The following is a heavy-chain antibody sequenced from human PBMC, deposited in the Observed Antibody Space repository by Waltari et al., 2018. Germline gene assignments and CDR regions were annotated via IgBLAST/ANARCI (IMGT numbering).Heavy chain of an antibody. CDR1: GYSISSGYY. J-gene: IGHJ4*02. Sequence: QVQLQESGPGLVKPSETLSLTCAVSGYSISSGYYWGWIRQPPGKGLEWIGSIYHSGSSYYNPSLKSRVTISVETSKNQFSLKLSSVTAADTAVYYCARDQSYYGSGSYVFDYWGQGTLVTVSS. D-gene: IGHD3-10*01. CDR2: IYHSGSS. CDR3: ARDQSYYGSGSYVFDY. V-gene: IGHV4-38-2*02.